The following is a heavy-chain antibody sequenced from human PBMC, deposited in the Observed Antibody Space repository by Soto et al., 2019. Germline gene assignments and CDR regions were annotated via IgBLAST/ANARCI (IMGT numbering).Heavy chain of an antibody. V-gene: IGHV4-39*01. CDR1: RGSISSGTNY. J-gene: IGHJ4*02. Sequence: SETLSLTCTVSRGSISSGTNYWAWIRQPPGKGLEWIANIYYSGSTFYNPSLKSRVTISLDTSKNQFSLKLRSVTAADTAVYYCARHEARGYLDSWGQGTLVTVSA. CDR2: IYYSGST. CDR3: ARHEARGYLDS.